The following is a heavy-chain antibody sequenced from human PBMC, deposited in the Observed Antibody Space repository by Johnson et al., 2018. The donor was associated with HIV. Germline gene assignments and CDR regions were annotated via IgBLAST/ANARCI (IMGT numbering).Heavy chain of an antibody. CDR3: APLGDAFDI. D-gene: IGHD7-27*01. CDR1: GFTFSSYG. Sequence: VQLVESGGGVVQPGRSLRLSCAASGFTFSSYGMHWVRQAPGKGLAWVAFIGFDGTKSYYADSLKGRFTISRDNSKNMLDLQMNSLRAGDTAVYYCAPLGDAFDIWGQGTMVTVSS. CDR2: IGFDGTKS. J-gene: IGHJ3*02. V-gene: IGHV3-30*03.